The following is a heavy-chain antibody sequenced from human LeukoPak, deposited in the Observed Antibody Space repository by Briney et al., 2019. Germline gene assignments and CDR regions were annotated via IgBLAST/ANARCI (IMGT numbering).Heavy chain of an antibody. D-gene: IGHD2-2*03. J-gene: IGHJ6*03. CDR2: ISSSSSYI. Sequence: SGGSLRLSCAASGFTFSSYNMNWVRQAPGKGLEWVSSISSSSSYIYYADSVKGRFTISRDNAKNSLYLRMNSPRAEDTAVYYCARDAMDIVVVPAAIYYYYYMAVWGKGTTVTISS. CDR1: GFTFSSYN. CDR3: ARDAMDIVVVPAAIYYYYYMAV. V-gene: IGHV3-21*01.